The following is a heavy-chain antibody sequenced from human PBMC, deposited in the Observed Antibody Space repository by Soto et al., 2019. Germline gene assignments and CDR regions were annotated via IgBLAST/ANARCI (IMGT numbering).Heavy chain of an antibody. V-gene: IGHV4-31*03. D-gene: IGHD3-3*01. J-gene: IGHJ5*02. CDR3: ARGEGLRDFWSGLGSQRVWFDP. CDR2: IYYSGST. CDR1: GGSISSGGYY. Sequence: QVQLQESGPGLVKPSQTLSLTCTVSGGSISSGGYYWSWIRQHPGKGLEWIGYIYYSGSTYYNPSLKSRVTISVDASKNQFSLKLSSVIAADTAVYYCARGEGLRDFWSGLGSQRVWFDPWGQGTLVTVSS.